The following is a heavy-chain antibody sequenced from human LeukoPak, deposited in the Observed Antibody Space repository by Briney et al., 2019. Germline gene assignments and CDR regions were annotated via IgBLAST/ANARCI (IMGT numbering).Heavy chain of an antibody. CDR2: IIPILAKA. Sequence: GASVKVSCKASGGTFSTYSISWVRQAPGQGLEWMGRIIPILAKANYAQKFQGRVTITADKSTSTAYMDLSSLRSEDTAVYYCARGGRFSTGAHFDYWGQGTPVTVSS. V-gene: IGHV1-69*04. CDR3: ARGGRFSTGAHFDY. D-gene: IGHD1-26*01. J-gene: IGHJ4*02. CDR1: GGTFSTYS.